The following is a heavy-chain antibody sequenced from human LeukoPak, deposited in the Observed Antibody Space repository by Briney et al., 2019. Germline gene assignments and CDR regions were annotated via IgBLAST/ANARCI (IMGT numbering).Heavy chain of an antibody. D-gene: IGHD3-10*01. CDR2: ISSNSRYI. V-gene: IGHV3-21*01. CDR3: ARGPGGSGSYYDY. CDR1: GFTFSSYS. J-gene: IGHJ4*02. Sequence: GGSLRLSCAASGFTFSSYSMNWGRQAPGKGLEWGSYISSNSRYIYYAHSVKGRFTISRDNAKNSLYLQMNSLRTEDAAVYYCARGPGGSGSYYDYWGQGTLVTVSS.